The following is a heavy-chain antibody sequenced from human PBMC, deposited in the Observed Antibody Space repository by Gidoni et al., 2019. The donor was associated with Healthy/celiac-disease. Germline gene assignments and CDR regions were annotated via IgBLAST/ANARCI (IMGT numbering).Heavy chain of an antibody. V-gene: IGHV3-15*01. CDR3: TTGSGWYPPFDY. D-gene: IGHD6-19*01. J-gene: IGHJ4*02. CDR1: GFNFSNAW. CDR2: IKSKTDGGTT. Sequence: EVQLVESGGGLVKPGGSLRLSCADSGFNFSNAWMSWVRQAPGKGREWFGRIKSKTDGGTTDYAAPVKGRFTISRDDSKNTLYLQMNSLKTEDTAVYYCTTGSGWYPPFDYWGQGTLVTVSS.